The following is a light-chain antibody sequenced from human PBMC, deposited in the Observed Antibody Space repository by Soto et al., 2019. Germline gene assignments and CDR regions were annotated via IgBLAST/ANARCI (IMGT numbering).Light chain of an antibody. CDR1: QSISNF. V-gene: IGKV1-39*01. Sequence: DIQMTQSPSALSASVGDRVTITCRASQSISNFLNWYQQKPGKAPKLLIYAASSLQSGVPSRFSGSGSGTDFTLTISSLQPEDFATYYCQQSYSTPPTFGQGTTVDIK. CDR2: AAS. CDR3: QQSYSTPPT. J-gene: IGKJ1*01.